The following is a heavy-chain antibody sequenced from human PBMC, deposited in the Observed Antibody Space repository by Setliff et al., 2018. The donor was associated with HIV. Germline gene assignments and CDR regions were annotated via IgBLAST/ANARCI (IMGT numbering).Heavy chain of an antibody. CDR1: GGSISSGSYY. Sequence: PSETLSLTCTVSGGSISSGSYYWSWIRQPAGKGLEWIGRIYTSGSTNYNPSLKSRVTISVDTSKNQFSLKLSSVTAADTAVYYCARDNYDYVWVSYRYSLDYWGQGTLVTVSS. CDR2: IYTSGST. V-gene: IGHV4-61*02. CDR3: ARDNYDYVWVSYRYSLDY. D-gene: IGHD3-16*02. J-gene: IGHJ4*02.